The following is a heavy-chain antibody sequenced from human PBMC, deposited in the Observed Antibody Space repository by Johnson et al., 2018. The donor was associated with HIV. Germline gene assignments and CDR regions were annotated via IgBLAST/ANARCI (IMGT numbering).Heavy chain of an antibody. J-gene: IGHJ3*02. V-gene: IGHV3-23*04. CDR1: QFTFSSYA. CDR2: ISGSGGST. Sequence: VQLVESGGGLAKPAWSPRLSCAASQFTFSSYAMSWVRQAPGKGLEWVSAISGSGGSTYYADSVKGRFTISRDNSKNTLYLQMNSLRAEDTAVYYCANEPHLDAFDIWGQGTMVTVSS. CDR3: ANEPHLDAFDI.